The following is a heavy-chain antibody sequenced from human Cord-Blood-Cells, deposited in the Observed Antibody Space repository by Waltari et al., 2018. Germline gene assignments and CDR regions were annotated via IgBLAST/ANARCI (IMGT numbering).Heavy chain of an antibody. J-gene: IGHJ4*02. D-gene: IGHD5-12*01. CDR2: INPIFGTA. Sequence: QVQLVQSGAGVKKPGSSVTVSCKATGGTFSRCAISWVRPAPGQGLEWMGWINPIFGTANYAQKFEGRGTITANEYTSTAYRELSSLRSENTGVYYCACPVYIVDKAVDSWGKGTLVTVAS. CDR1: GGTFSRCA. V-gene: IGHV1-69*01. CDR3: ACPVYIVDKAVDS.